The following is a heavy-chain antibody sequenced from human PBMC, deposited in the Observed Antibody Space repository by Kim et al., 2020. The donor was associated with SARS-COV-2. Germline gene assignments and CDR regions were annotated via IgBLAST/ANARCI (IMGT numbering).Heavy chain of an antibody. J-gene: IGHJ4*02. Sequence: SKYINYADSVRGRFTIVRDNARNSVYLQMNSLRDEDTAVYYCTRGQVTFDYWGQGTLVTVSS. V-gene: IGHV3-11*06. CDR3: TRGQVTFDY. CDR2: SKYI.